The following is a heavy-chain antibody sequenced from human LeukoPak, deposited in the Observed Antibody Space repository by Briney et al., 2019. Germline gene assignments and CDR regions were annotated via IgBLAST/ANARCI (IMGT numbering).Heavy chain of an antibody. Sequence: AGGSLRLSCAASGFTFSDYGMHWVRQAPGKGLEWVAVISYDGSNKYYADSVKGRFTISRDNSKNTLYLQMNSLRAEDTAVYYCANDLVRISSSWYGVGYWGQGTLVTVSS. D-gene: IGHD6-13*01. J-gene: IGHJ4*02. CDR1: GFTFSDYG. CDR2: ISYDGSNK. V-gene: IGHV3-30*18. CDR3: ANDLVRISSSWYGVGY.